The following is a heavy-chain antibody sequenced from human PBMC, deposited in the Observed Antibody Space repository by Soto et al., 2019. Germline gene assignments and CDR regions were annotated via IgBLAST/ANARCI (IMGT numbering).Heavy chain of an antibody. CDR2: ISGGGDRT. D-gene: IGHD2-2*01. V-gene: IGHV3-23*01. Sequence: EVQLLESGGGLVQPGGSLRLSCVXSGXTFINYAMNWVRQTPGKGLEWVSTISGGGDRTFDADTVKGRFTISRDNSKNTVNLQMNSLRADDTAVYYCARKVLGSTSRPDWWYFDLWGRGTLVTVSS. CDR1: GXTFINYA. J-gene: IGHJ2*01. CDR3: ARKVLGSTSRPDWWYFDL.